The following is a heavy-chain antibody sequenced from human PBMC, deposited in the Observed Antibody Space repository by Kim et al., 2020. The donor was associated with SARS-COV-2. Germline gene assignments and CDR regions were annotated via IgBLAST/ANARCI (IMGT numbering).Heavy chain of an antibody. CDR3: ARDRADWQGYVLFQGYFDL. V-gene: IGHV4-30-4*01. Sequence: SETLSLTCTVSGGSITSRDYYWSWIRQPPGKGLEWFGYIYYSGTTYYSPSLKGRVSISVDTSKNQFSLNRNSITAADTAVYYCARDRADWQGYVLFQGYFDLWGRGTLATVSS. J-gene: IGHJ2*01. CDR2: IYYSGTT. D-gene: IGHD5-12*01. CDR1: GGSITSRDYY.